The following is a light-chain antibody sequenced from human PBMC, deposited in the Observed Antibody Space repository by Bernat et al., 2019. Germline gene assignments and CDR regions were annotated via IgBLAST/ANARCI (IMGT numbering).Light chain of an antibody. CDR3: MQATHFPWT. CDR1: QSLVHSNGNTY. CDR2: RIS. Sequence: DIVMDQTPLSSPVTLGQPASISCRSSQSLVHSNGNTYLSWFHQRPGQPPRLLIYRISNRFSGVPDRFIGSGAGTDFPLRISRVEAADAGIYYCMQATHFPWTFSQGTMVEIK. J-gene: IGKJ1*01. V-gene: IGKV2-24*01.